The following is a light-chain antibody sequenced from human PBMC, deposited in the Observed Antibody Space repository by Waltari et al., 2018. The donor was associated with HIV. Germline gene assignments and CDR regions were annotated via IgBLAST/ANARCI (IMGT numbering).Light chain of an antibody. CDR3: QSYDSSLSGFFYV. Sequence: QSVLTQPPSVSGAPGQRVTISCTGSSSNIGAGYDVHWYQQLPGTAPKLLIYGSTNRPSGFPDRFSGSKSGTSTSLAITGLQAEDEADYYCQSYDSSLSGFFYVFGSGTKVTVL. CDR2: GST. J-gene: IGLJ1*01. V-gene: IGLV1-40*01. CDR1: SSNIGAGYD.